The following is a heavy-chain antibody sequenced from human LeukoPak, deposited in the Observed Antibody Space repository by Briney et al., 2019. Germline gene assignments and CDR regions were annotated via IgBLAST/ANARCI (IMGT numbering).Heavy chain of an antibody. J-gene: IGHJ4*02. D-gene: IGHD3-22*01. Sequence: SETLSLTCTVSGYSISSGYYWGWIRQPPGKGLEWIGSIYYSGSTYYNPSLKSRVTISVDTSKNQFSLKLSSVTAADTAVYYCASSPYYYDSSGYGRYWGQGTLVTVSS. CDR1: GYSISSGYY. V-gene: IGHV4-38-2*02. CDR3: ASSPYYYDSSGYGRY. CDR2: IYYSGST.